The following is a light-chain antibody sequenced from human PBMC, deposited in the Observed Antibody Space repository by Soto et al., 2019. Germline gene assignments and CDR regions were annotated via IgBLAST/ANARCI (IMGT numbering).Light chain of an antibody. CDR2: DVS. CDR3: HQRSKWPPT. CDR1: QGVTTN. Sequence: EIVMTQSPDTLSVSPGERATLTCRAGQGVTTNFAWYQQKSGQSPRLLIYDVSIRATGVPARFSATGSETDFTLTISGLQSGDSAVYYCHQRSKWPPTFGGGTKVDIK. V-gene: IGKV3-15*01. J-gene: IGKJ4*01.